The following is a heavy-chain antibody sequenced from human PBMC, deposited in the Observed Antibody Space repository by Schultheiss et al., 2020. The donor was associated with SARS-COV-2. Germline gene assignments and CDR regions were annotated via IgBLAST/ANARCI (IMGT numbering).Heavy chain of an antibody. J-gene: IGHJ4*02. CDR1: GFTFSSYS. D-gene: IGHD2-2*01. Sequence: GGSLRLSCAASGFTFSSYSMNWVRQDPGKGLEWVAVISYDGSNKYYADSVKGRFTISRDNSKNTLYLQMNSLRAEDTAVYYCARDGGGLDRPAFDYWGQGTLVTVSS. CDR2: ISYDGSNK. V-gene: IGHV3-30*03. CDR3: ARDGGGLDRPAFDY.